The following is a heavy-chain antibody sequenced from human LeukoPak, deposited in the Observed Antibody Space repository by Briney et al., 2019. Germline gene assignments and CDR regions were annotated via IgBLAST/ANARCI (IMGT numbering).Heavy chain of an antibody. V-gene: IGHV4-34*01. D-gene: IGHD6-6*01. J-gene: IGHJ4*02. CDR3: ARGPSSIAARPSLGFDY. Sequence: SETLSLTCAVYGGSFSGYYWSWIRQPPGKGLEWIGEINHSGSTNYNPSLKSRVTISVDTSKNQFPLKLSSVTAADTAVYYCARGPSSIAARPSLGFDYWGQGTLVTVSS. CDR2: INHSGST. CDR1: GGSFSGYY.